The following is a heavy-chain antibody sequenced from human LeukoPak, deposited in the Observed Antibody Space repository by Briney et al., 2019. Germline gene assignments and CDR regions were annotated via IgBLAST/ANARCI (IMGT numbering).Heavy chain of an antibody. CDR3: ARHGLYDSTDYWTFQH. CDR2: ISSSSNYK. CDR1: GFTFSSYG. J-gene: IGHJ1*01. V-gene: IGHV3-21*05. Sequence: GGSLRLSCAASGFTFSSYGMHWVRQAPGQGLEWISYISSSSNYKNYADSVQGRFTISRDNAKSSLYLQMNGLRAVDTAVYYCARHGLYDSTDYWTFQHWGQGTLVTVSS. D-gene: IGHD3-22*01.